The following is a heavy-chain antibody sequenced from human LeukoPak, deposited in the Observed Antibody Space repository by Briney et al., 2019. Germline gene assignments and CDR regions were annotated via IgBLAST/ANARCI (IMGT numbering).Heavy chain of an antibody. CDR1: GFTFDDYA. D-gene: IGHD6-13*01. Sequence: GGSLRLSCAASGFTFDDYAMHWVRHAPGKGLEWVSGISWNSGSIVYADSVKGRFTISRDNAKNSLYLQMNSLRAEDTALYYCAKDIIAAAGLSFDYWGQGTLVTVSS. V-gene: IGHV3-9*01. CDR2: ISWNSGSI. CDR3: AKDIIAAAGLSFDY. J-gene: IGHJ4*02.